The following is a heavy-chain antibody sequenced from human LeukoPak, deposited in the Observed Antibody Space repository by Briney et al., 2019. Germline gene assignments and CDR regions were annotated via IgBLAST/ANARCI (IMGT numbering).Heavy chain of an antibody. Sequence: GGSLRLSCAASGFTLSTYSMNWVRQAPGKGLEWVSSISSSNSYIYYADSVKGRFTISRDNAKNSLYLQMSSLRAEDTAVYYCARDPEHGDYYYYYYMDVWGKGTTVTVSS. CDR2: ISSSNSYI. CDR3: ARDPEHGDYYYYYYMDV. D-gene: IGHD4-17*01. CDR1: GFTLSTYS. V-gene: IGHV3-21*06. J-gene: IGHJ6*03.